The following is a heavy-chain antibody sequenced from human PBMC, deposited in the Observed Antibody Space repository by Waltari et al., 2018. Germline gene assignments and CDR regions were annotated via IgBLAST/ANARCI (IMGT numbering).Heavy chain of an antibody. D-gene: IGHD1-26*01. CDR1: GFTFSSYS. CDR2: ISSSSSTI. CDR3: ARGSERVDY. Sequence: EVQLVESGGGLVQPGGSLRLSCAASGFTFSSYSMNWVRQAPGKGLEWVSYISSSSSTIYYADAVKGRFTISRDNAKNSLYLQMNSLRAEDTAVYYCARGSERVDYWGQGTLVTVSS. V-gene: IGHV3-48*04. J-gene: IGHJ4*02.